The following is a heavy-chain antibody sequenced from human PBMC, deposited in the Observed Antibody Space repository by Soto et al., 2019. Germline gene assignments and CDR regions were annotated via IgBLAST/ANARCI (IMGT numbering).Heavy chain of an antibody. CDR2: IGGTSGST. Sequence: EVQLLESGGGLVQPGGSLRLSCAASGFTFSNFVMGWVRRAPGKGLEWVSAIGGTSGSTYYADSVKGRFTISRDNSKDTRSLQMNSLGAEDTALYYCAKRRGDGYFDLWGRGTLVTVSS. J-gene: IGHJ2*01. CDR3: AKRRGDGYFDL. D-gene: IGHD7-27*01. CDR1: GFTFSNFV. V-gene: IGHV3-23*01.